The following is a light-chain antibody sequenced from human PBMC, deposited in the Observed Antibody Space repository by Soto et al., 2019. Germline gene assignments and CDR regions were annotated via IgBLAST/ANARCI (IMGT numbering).Light chain of an antibody. CDR3: AAWDDSLNGVV. CDR2: NNN. Sequence: QSVLTQPPSASGTPGQRVTIACSGSSANIGSTTVNWDQQLPGTAPKLLIYNNNQRPSGVPDRCSGSNSGTHASLAITGLQSDHEADYYSAAWDDSLNGVVFGGGTKMNVL. J-gene: IGLJ3*02. V-gene: IGLV1-44*01. CDR1: SANIGSTT.